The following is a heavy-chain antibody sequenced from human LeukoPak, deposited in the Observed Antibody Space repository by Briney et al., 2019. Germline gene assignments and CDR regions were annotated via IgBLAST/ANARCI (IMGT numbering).Heavy chain of an antibody. J-gene: IGHJ4*02. D-gene: IGHD3-10*01. CDR3: ARDSTYYYDSGSSGPHYSAY. CDR1: GFTFSNYA. Sequence: GGSLRLSCAASGFTFSNYAMHWVRQAPGKGPEWVAVVSYDGSIQYHTDSVKGRFTISRDNSKNTLFLQMNSLSAEDTAVYYCARDSTYYYDSGSSGPHYSAYWGQGTLVTVSS. CDR2: VSYDGSIQ. V-gene: IGHV3-30*10.